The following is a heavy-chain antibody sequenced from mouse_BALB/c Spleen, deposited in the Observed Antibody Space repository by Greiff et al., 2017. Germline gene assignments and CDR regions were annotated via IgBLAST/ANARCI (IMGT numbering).Heavy chain of an antibody. J-gene: IGHJ4*01. CDR1: GYTFTDYE. V-gene: IGHV1-15*01. CDR2: IDPETGGT. Sequence: QVQLQQSGAELVRPGASVTLSCKASGYTFTDYEMHWVKQTPVHGLEWIGAIDPETGGTAYNQKFKGKATLTADKSSCTAYMGLRSLTSVDSAVYYGTRSYALYAMDDWGEGTSVTVSS. CDR3: TRSYALYAMDD. D-gene: IGHD6-5*01.